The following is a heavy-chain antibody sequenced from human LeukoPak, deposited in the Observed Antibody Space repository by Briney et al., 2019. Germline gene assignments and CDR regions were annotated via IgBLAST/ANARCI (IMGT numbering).Heavy chain of an antibody. D-gene: IGHD2-2*01. CDR3: ARDKGVPAAPYWYFDL. V-gene: IGHV4-31*03. Sequence: SQTLSLTCTVSGVSISSGGYYWSWIRQHPGKGLEWIGYIYYSGSTYYNPSLKSRVTISVDTSKNQFSLKLSSVTAADTAVYYCARDKGVPAAPYWYFDLWGRGTLVTVSS. CDR1: GVSISSGGYY. CDR2: IYYSGST. J-gene: IGHJ2*01.